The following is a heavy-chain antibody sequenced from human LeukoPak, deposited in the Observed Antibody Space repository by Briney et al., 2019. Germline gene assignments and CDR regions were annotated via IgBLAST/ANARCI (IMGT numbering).Heavy chain of an antibody. D-gene: IGHD3-22*01. CDR2: ISAYNGNT. CDR1: GYTFTSYG. Sequence: GASVKVSCKASGYTFTSYGISWVRQAPGQGLEWMGWISAYNGNTNYAQKLQGRVTMTTDTSTSTAYMELRSLRSDDTAVYYCARDRHSSGYYYPFDYWGQGTLVTVSS. J-gene: IGHJ4*02. V-gene: IGHV1-18*01. CDR3: ARDRHSSGYYYPFDY.